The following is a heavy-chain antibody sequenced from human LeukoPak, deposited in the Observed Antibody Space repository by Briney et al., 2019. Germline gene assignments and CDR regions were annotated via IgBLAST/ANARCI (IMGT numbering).Heavy chain of an antibody. Sequence: GGSLRLSCAASGFTFSSYSMNWVRQAPGKGLEWVSSISSSTSYIYYADSVRGRFTISRDNAKNSLYLQMNSLRAEDTAVYYCASGYSSGWYPFDYWGQGTLVTVSS. CDR2: ISSSTSYI. CDR1: GFTFSSYS. J-gene: IGHJ4*02. CDR3: ASGYSSGWYPFDY. D-gene: IGHD6-19*01. V-gene: IGHV3-21*01.